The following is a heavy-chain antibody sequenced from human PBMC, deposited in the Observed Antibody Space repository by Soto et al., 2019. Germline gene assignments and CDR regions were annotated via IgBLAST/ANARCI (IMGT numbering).Heavy chain of an antibody. V-gene: IGHV3-23*01. CDR3: AKDLGSGSYLFDAFDI. CDR1: GCTFASYT. J-gene: IGHJ3*02. D-gene: IGHD1-26*01. CDR2: ISGRAGNT. Sequence: PGGSLRLSCAASGCTFASYTVTWVRQAAGKGLEWVSVISGRAGNTYYAGSVKGRFTISRDNSKNTLYLYMSSLRAEDTALYYCAKDLGSGSYLFDAFDIWGQGTMVTVSS.